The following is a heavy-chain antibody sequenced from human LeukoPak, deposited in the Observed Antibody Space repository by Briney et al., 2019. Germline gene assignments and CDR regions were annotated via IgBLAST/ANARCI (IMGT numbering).Heavy chain of an antibody. V-gene: IGHV3-23*01. CDR2: ISTTGDTT. Sequence: EGSLRLSCAASGFTFSTYGMSWVRQAPGKGLEWVSTISTTGDTTYYTDSVKGRFTISRDNSKNTVYLQMSSLRAEDTAVFYCAKRASGYYFDSWGQGTLVTVSS. J-gene: IGHJ4*02. CDR1: GFTFSTYG. D-gene: IGHD5-12*01. CDR3: AKRASGYYFDS.